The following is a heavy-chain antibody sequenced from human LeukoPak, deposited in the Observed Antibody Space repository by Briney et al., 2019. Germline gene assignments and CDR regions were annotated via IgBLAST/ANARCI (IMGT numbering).Heavy chain of an antibody. CDR1: GYTFTSYY. CDR3: ATYRTGIVLMVYATGGEDAFDI. J-gene: IGHJ3*02. V-gene: IGHV1-18*01. Sequence: ASVKVSCTASGYTFTSYYINWVRQAPGQGLEWMGWISAYNGKTNYAQRLQGRVTITADKSTSTAYMELSSLRSEDTAVYYCATYRTGIVLMVYATGGEDAFDIWGQGTMVTVSS. D-gene: IGHD2-8*01. CDR2: ISAYNGKT.